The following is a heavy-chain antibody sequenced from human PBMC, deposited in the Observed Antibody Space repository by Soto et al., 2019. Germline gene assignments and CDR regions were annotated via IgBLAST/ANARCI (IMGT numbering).Heavy chain of an antibody. V-gene: IGHV4-4*07. J-gene: IGHJ4*02. CDR2: FSLSGTT. D-gene: IGHD3-10*01. CDR3: ARGMTPPGSPAWYYFDS. CDR1: GASITSSSY. Sequence: QVQLQESGPGLMKPSETLSLTCTVSGASITSSSYWSWIRQPAGKELEWIGRFSLSGTTNYNPSLRSRVTMSADVSKNQCSLRLTSVTAAYTALYYCARGMTPPGSPAWYYFDSGGQGTLVTVSS.